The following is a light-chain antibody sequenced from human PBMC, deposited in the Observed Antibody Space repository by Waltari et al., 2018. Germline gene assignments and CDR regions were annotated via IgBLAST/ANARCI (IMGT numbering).Light chain of an antibody. CDR2: EDN. CDR3: QSYDSSYPAV. Sequence: NFMLTQPHSVSESPGKTVTISCTRSSGSTASSYVQWVQPRPGSSPTTVIFEDNKRPSGGPYRFSGSRDSSSNAASLTVSELQPEDEADYYCQSYDSSYPAVFGGGTRLTVL. CDR1: SGSTASSY. J-gene: IGLJ7*01. V-gene: IGLV6-57*01.